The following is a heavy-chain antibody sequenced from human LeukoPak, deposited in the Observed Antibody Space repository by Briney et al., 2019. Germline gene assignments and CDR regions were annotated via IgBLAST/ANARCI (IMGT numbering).Heavy chain of an antibody. CDR3: TRTHPFGIAAVRSFDY. CDR2: IRSKANSYAT. Sequence: GGSLRLSCAASGFTFSGSAMHWVREAPGKGLEWVGRIRSKANSYATAYAASVKGRFTISRDDSKNTAYLQMNSLKTEDTAVYYCTRTHPFGIAAVRSFDYWGQGTLVTVSS. J-gene: IGHJ4*02. CDR1: GFTFSGSA. D-gene: IGHD6-13*01. V-gene: IGHV3-73*01.